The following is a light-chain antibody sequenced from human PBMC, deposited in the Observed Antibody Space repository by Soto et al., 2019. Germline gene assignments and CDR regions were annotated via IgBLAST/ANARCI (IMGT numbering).Light chain of an antibody. CDR3: SSYTSSSTLYV. CDR2: DVT. CDR1: SSAVGGSYF. V-gene: IGLV2-11*01. Sequence: QSALTQPRSVSGSPGQSVTISCTGSSSAVGGSYFVSWFQQHPGKAPKLMIYDVTKRPSGVPDRFSGSKSGNTASLTISGLQAEDEADYYCSSYTSSSTLYVFGTGTKLTVL. J-gene: IGLJ1*01.